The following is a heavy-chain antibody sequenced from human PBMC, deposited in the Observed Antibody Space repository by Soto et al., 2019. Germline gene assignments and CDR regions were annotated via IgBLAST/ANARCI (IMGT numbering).Heavy chain of an antibody. CDR1: GGSISSGDYY. V-gene: IGHV4-30-4*01. Sequence: PSETLSLTCTVSGGSISSGDYYWSWIRRPPGKGLEWIGYIYYSGSTYYNPSLKSRVTISVDTSKNQFSLKLSSVTAADTAVYYCARGYCSSTSCYNWFDPWGQGTLVTVSS. CDR3: ARGYCSSTSCYNWFDP. CDR2: IYYSGST. D-gene: IGHD2-2*01. J-gene: IGHJ5*02.